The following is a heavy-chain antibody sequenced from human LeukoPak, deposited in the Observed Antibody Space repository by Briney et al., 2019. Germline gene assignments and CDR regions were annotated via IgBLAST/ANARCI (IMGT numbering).Heavy chain of an antibody. V-gene: IGHV4-39*07. CDR2: IYYSGST. J-gene: IGHJ4*02. Sequence: KSSETLSLTCTVSGGSISSSSYYWGWIRQPPGKGLEWIGSIYYSGSTNYNPSLKSRVTISVDTSRNQFSLKLSSVTAADTAVYYCARGATGTLTTYNYWGQGTLVTVSS. CDR3: ARGATGTLTTYNY. D-gene: IGHD4-11*01. CDR1: GGSISSSSYY.